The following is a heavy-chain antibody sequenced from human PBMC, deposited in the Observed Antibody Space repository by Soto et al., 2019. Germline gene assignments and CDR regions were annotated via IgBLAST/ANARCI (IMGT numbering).Heavy chain of an antibody. D-gene: IGHD5-12*01. J-gene: IGHJ4*02. CDR1: GFTFSDYY. CDR2: ISSSGSAI. V-gene: IGHV3-11*01. CDR3: ARISPSGYSDVVDY. Sequence: GGSLRLSCAASGFTFSDYYMSWIRQAPGKGLEWVSYISSSGSAIYYADSVKGRFTISRDNAKNSLYLQMNSLRAEDTAVYYCARISPSGYSDVVDYWGQGTLVTVSS.